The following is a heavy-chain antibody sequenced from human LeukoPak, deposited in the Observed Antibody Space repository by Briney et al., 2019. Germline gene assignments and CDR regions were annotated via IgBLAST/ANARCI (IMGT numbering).Heavy chain of an antibody. CDR2: ISGGGGST. Sequence: GGSLSLSCAASGFTFSSYAMSWVRQAPGKGLEWVSTISGGGGSTYYADSVKGWFTISRDNFKNTLYLQMNSLRAEDAAVYYCAKDGYYGGNAPTYFDYWGQGTLVTVSS. CDR1: GFTFSSYA. J-gene: IGHJ4*02. V-gene: IGHV3-23*01. D-gene: IGHD4-23*01. CDR3: AKDGYYGGNAPTYFDY.